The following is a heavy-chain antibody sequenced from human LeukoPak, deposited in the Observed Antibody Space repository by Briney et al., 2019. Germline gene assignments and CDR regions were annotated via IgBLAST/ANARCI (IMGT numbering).Heavy chain of an antibody. D-gene: IGHD3-22*01. V-gene: IGHV3-53*01. CDR3: ARDQGSSAYLGAFDI. CDR2: IYTVGST. Sequence: PGGSLRLSCAASGITVSSYYITWVRQAPGKGLEWVSVIYTVGSTYYADSVKGRFTISRDNSKNTLYLQMNSLRAEDTALYYCARDQGSSAYLGAFDIWGQGTMVTVSS. CDR1: GITVSSYY. J-gene: IGHJ3*02.